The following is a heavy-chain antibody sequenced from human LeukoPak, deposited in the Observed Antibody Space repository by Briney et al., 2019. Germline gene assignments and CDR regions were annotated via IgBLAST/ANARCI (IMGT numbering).Heavy chain of an antibody. CDR1: GFTFSSYW. V-gene: IGHV3-74*01. CDR3: ARETAHYYDSSGYIDY. J-gene: IGHJ4*02. Sequence: PGGSLRLSCAASGFTFSSYWMHWVRQAPGKGLVWVSRINRDGSSTSYADSVKGRFTISRDNAKNTLYLQMNSLRAEDTAVYYCARETAHYYDSSGYIDYWGQGTLVTVSS. D-gene: IGHD3-22*01. CDR2: INRDGSST.